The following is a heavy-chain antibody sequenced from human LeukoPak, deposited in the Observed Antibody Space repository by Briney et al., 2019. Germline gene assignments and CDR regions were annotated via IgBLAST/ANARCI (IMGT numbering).Heavy chain of an antibody. J-gene: IGHJ3*02. V-gene: IGHV4-34*01. D-gene: IGHD6-19*01. CDR1: GGSFSGYY. Sequence: PSETLSLTCAVYGGSFSGYYWSWIRQPPGKGLEWIGEIYHSGSTNYNPSLKSRVTISVDKSKNQFSLKLSSVTAADTAVYYCARHSSGWLGAFDIWGQGTMVTVSS. CDR3: ARHSSGWLGAFDI. CDR2: IYHSGST.